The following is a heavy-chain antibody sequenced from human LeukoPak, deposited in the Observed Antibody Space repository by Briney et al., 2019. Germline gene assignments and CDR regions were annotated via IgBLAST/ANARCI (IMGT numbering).Heavy chain of an antibody. Sequence: SETLSLTCTVSGGSISSSSYYWGWIRQPPGKGLEWIRSIYYSGSTYYNPSLKSRVTISVDTSKNQFSLKLSSVTAADTAVYYCARLPSMDVWGKGTTVTVSS. CDR1: GGSISSSSYY. CDR3: ARLPSMDV. J-gene: IGHJ6*03. V-gene: IGHV4-39*01. CDR2: IYYSGST.